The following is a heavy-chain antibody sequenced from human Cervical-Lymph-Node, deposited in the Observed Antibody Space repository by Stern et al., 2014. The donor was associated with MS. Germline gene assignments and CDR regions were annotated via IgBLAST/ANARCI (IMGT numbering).Heavy chain of an antibody. J-gene: IGHJ4*02. V-gene: IGHV3-30*03. CDR2: ISYDGNHK. CDR1: GFTFSSYG. Sequence: QVHLVASGGAVVPPGRSLRLSCAASGFTFSSYGLHWVRQAPGKGLEWVTVISYDGNHKYYAASVKGRFTISRDNSKNTLHLQMNSVTPDDTARYYCARDYEDTSMLFDHWGQGTLVTVSS. D-gene: IGHD2-8*01. CDR3: ARDYEDTSMLFDH.